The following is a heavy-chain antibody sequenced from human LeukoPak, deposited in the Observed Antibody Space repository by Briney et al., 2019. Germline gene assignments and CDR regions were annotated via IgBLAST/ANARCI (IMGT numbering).Heavy chain of an antibody. CDR1: GGSISSYY. CDR2: INHSGST. Sequence: SETLSLTCTVSGGSISSYYWSWIRQPPGKGLEWIGEINHSGSTDHNPSLKSRVTISVDTSKNQFSLKLNSVTAADTAVYYCARGQLRLSNWGQGSLVIVSS. V-gene: IGHV4-34*01. D-gene: IGHD6-25*01. J-gene: IGHJ4*02. CDR3: ARGQLRLSN.